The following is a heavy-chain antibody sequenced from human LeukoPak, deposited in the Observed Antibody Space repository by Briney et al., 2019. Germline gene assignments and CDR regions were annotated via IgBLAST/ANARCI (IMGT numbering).Heavy chain of an antibody. J-gene: IGHJ4*02. D-gene: IGHD6-6*01. Sequence: APVKVSCKASGYTFTSYAMHWVRQAPGQRLEWMGWINAGNGNTKYSQEFQGRVTITRDTSASTAYMELSSLRSADMAVYYCATSGRSSSSWMFDYWGQGTLVTVSS. CDR2: INAGNGNT. CDR1: GYTFTSYA. V-gene: IGHV1-3*03. CDR3: ATSGRSSSSWMFDY.